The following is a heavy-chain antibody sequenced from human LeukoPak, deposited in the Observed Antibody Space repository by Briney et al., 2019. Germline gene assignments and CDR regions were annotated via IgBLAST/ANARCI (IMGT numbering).Heavy chain of an antibody. Sequence: SVKVSCKASGGTFSSYAISWVRQAPGQGLEWMGRIIPIFGTANYAQKFQGRVTITTDESTSTAYMELSSLRSEDTAVYYCASLSIDGYNPFDYWGQGTLVTVSS. D-gene: IGHD5-24*01. CDR3: ASLSIDGYNPFDY. CDR1: GGTFSSYA. CDR2: IIPIFGTA. V-gene: IGHV1-69*05. J-gene: IGHJ4*02.